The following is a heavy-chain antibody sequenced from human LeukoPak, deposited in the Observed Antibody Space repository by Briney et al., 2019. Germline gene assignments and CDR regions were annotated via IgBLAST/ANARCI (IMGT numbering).Heavy chain of an antibody. D-gene: IGHD6-19*01. CDR1: GGSFSGYY. CDR3: ARGNRVGLWLVSYYGMDV. V-gene: IGHV4-34*01. J-gene: IGHJ6*02. Sequence: SGTLSLTCAVYGGSFSGYYWSWIRQPPGKGLEWIGEINHSGSTNYNPSLKSRVTISVDTSKNQFSLKPSSVTAADTAVYYCARGNRVGLWLVSYYGMDVWSQGTTVTVSS. CDR2: INHSGST.